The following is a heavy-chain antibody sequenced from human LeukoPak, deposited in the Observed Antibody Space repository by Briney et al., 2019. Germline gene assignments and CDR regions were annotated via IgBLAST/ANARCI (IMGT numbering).Heavy chain of an antibody. CDR2: IRYDGSNK. CDR1: GFTFSSYG. J-gene: IGHJ4*02. D-gene: IGHD3-16*01. Sequence: GGSLRLSCAASGFTFSSYGMHWVRQAPGKGLEWVAFIRYDGSNKYYADSVKGRFTISRDNSKNTLYLQMNSLRAEDTAVYYCAKDIFRGPNAYDYVWGSFDYWGQGTLVTVSS. V-gene: IGHV3-30*02. CDR3: AKDIFRGPNAYDYVWGSFDY.